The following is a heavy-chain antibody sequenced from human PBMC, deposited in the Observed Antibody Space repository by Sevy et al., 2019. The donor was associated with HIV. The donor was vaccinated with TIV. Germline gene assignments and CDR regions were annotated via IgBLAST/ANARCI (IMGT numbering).Heavy chain of an antibody. D-gene: IGHD3-3*01. J-gene: IGHJ3*02. Sequence: GGFLRLSCAASGFTFSSYWMSWVRQAPGKGLEWVVNIKQDGSEKYYVDSVKGRFTISRDNAKNSLYLQMNSLRAEDTAVYYCARGGLRFLEWSQPDAFDIWGQGTMVTVSS. V-gene: IGHV3-7*01. CDR2: IKQDGSEK. CDR1: GFTFSSYW. CDR3: ARGGLRFLEWSQPDAFDI.